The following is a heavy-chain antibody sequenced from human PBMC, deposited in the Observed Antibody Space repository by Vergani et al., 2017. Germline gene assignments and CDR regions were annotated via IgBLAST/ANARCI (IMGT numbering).Heavy chain of an antibody. Sequence: EVQLVESGGGLVQPGGSLRLSCAASGFTFSSYWMSWVRQAPGKGLEWVANIKQDGSEKYYVDSVKGRFTISRDNAKNSLYLQMNSLRAEDTAVYYCARGGCSSTSCLYYFDYWGQGTLVTVSS. J-gene: IGHJ4*02. D-gene: IGHD2-2*01. CDR3: ARGGCSSTSCLYYFDY. V-gene: IGHV3-7*01. CDR1: GFTFSSYW. CDR2: IKQDGSEK.